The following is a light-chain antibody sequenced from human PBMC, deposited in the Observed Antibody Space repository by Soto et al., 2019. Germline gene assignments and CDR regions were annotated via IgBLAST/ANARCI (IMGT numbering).Light chain of an antibody. Sequence: DIQMTQSPSSLSASVGDSVTITCRASQSINIYLSWYQQKPGKAPKLLINVASTLQGGVPSRFSGSGSGTDFTLTISCLQSEDFATYYCQQYYSYPLTFGGGTKVDIK. J-gene: IGKJ4*01. CDR3: QQYYSYPLT. CDR2: VAS. V-gene: IGKV1-39*01. CDR1: QSINIY.